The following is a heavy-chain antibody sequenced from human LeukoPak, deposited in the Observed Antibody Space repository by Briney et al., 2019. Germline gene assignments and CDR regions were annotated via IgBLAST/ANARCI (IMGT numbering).Heavy chain of an antibody. CDR2: IYSGGGT. J-gene: IGHJ4*02. Sequence: QPGRSLRLSCAASGLIVSDNYMTWVRQAPGKGLEWVSAIYSGGGTDYAGSVKGRFTISRDYSKNTLYLQMNSLRAEDTAVYYCGREFSSDYYSIDHWGQGTLVTVSA. CDR3: GREFSSDYYSIDH. D-gene: IGHD4-17*01. CDR1: GLIVSDNY. V-gene: IGHV3-53*01.